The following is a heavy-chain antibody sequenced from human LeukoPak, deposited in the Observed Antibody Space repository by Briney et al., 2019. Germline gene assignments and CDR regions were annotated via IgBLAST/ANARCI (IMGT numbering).Heavy chain of an antibody. CDR3: ARDNSGLEY. CDR2: ISGNTGST. J-gene: IGHJ4*02. Sequence: ASVKVSCKASGYTFINYHISWVRQAPGQGLEWMGWISGNTGSTNYAQKLQGRVTMTTDTSTSTAYMELRSLRSDDTAVYYCARDNSGLEYWGQGTLVTVSS. CDR1: GYTFINYH. V-gene: IGHV1-18*01.